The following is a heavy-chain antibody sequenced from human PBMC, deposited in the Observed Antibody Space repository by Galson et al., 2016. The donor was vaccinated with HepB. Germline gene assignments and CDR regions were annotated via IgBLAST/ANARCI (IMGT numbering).Heavy chain of an antibody. CDR3: ASLFGTTGASDI. CDR2: INAGDHNT. CDR1: GHTFTTYA. V-gene: IGHV1-3*01. Sequence: SVKVSCKASGHTFTTYAIHWVRQAPGQRLEWMGWINAGDHNTRFSQRFQDRVTIRRDTSASTTYMELSSLRFDDTAVYYCASLFGTTGASDIWGQGTMVTVSS. D-gene: IGHD1-7*01. J-gene: IGHJ3*02.